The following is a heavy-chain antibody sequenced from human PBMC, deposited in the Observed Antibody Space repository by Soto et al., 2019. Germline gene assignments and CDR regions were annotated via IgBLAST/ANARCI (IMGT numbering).Heavy chain of an antibody. CDR3: ARDRMYSDSSAQTDAFDI. CDR1: GGSISSGGYY. J-gene: IGHJ3*02. V-gene: IGHV4-31*03. CDR2: IYYSGST. Sequence: QVQLQESGPGLVKPSQTLSLTCTVSGGSISSGGYYWSWIRQHPGKGLEWIGYIYYSGSTYYNPSLKSRVTRSVDTSKNQFSLKLSSVTAADTAVYYCARDRMYSDSSAQTDAFDIWGQGTMVTVSS. D-gene: IGHD3-22*01.